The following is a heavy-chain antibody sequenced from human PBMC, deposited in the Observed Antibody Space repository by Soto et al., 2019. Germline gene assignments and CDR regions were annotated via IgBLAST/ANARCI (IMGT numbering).Heavy chain of an antibody. Sequence: QVQLVQSGAEVKKPGSSVKVSCKASGGTFSTDSISWVRQAPGQGLEWMGGIIPMFGTANNAQKFQGRVTIPADAPTPRASIRPTCLCSDARLVSLLVIATDGIYRMDVWCQGTRVTGAS. CDR3: VIATDGIYRMDV. V-gene: IGHV1-69*12. CDR2: IIPMFGTA. D-gene: IGHD3-22*01. J-gene: IGHJ6*02. CDR1: GGTFSTDS.